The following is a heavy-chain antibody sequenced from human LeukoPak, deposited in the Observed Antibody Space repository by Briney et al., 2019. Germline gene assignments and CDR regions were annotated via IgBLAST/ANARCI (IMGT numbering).Heavy chain of an antibody. CDR3: AKLAKYFYGSETYYFFEH. CDR1: GFSFTTYW. D-gene: IGHD3-10*01. CDR2: IKQDGTEK. Sequence: GGSLRLSCAASGFSFTTYWMSWVRQAPGKGLEWVANIKQDGTEKYYVDSVKGRFTISRDNAKNSLYLQMSSLRVDDTAVYYCAKLAKYFYGSETYYFFEHWGQGTPVTASS. J-gene: IGHJ4*02. V-gene: IGHV3-7*01.